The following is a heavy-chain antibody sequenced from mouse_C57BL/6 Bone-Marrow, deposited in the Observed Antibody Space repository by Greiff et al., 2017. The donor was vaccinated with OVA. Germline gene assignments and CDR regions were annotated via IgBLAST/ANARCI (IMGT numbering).Heavy chain of an antibody. D-gene: IGHD1-1*01. V-gene: IGHV5-17*01. CDR2: ISSGSGTI. CDR3: ARGEAYYGSSYH. J-gene: IGHJ3*01. CDR1: GFTFSDYG. Sequence: EVMLVESGGGLVKPGGSLKLSCAASGFTFSDYGMHWVRQAPEKGLEWVAYISSGSGTIYYADTVKGRFTISRDNAKNTLFLQMTSLRSEDTAMYYCARGEAYYGSSYHWGQGTLVTVSA.